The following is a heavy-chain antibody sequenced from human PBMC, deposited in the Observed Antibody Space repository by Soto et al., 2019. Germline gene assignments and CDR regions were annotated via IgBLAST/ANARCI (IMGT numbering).Heavy chain of an antibody. CDR2: MNPNSGNT. J-gene: IGHJ6*02. Sequence: SVKVSCKASGYTFTSYDINWVRQATGQGLEWMGWMNPNSGNTGYAQKFQGRVTMTRNTSISTAYMELSSLRSEDTAVYYCASGLAARDYYYYGMDVWGQGTTVTVSS. D-gene: IGHD6-6*01. CDR3: ASGLAARDYYYYGMDV. V-gene: IGHV1-8*01. CDR1: GYTFTSYD.